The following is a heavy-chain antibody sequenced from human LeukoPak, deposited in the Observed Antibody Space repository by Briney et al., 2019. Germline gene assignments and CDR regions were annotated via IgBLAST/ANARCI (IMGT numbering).Heavy chain of an antibody. CDR1: GYTFTSYY. V-gene: IGHV1-46*01. Sequence: ASVKVSCKASGYTFTSYYMHWVRQAPGQGLEWMGIINPSGGSTSYAQKFQGRVTMTRDMSTSTVYMELSSLRSEDTAVYYCARGLRGIVVVTAIRGARMDYWGQGTLVTVSS. D-gene: IGHD2-21*02. J-gene: IGHJ4*02. CDR3: ARGLRGIVVVTAIRGARMDY. CDR2: INPSGGST.